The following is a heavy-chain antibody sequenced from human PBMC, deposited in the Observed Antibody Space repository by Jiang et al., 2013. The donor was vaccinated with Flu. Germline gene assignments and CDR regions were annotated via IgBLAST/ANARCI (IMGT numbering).Heavy chain of an antibody. J-gene: IGHJ6*02. CDR1: GGSISSGGYY. D-gene: IGHD5-18*01. CDR2: IYYSGST. Sequence: PGLVKPSQTLSLTCTVSGGSISSGGYYWSWIRQHPGKGLEWIGYIYYSGSTYYNPSLKSRVTISVDTSKNQFSLKLSSVTAADTAVYYCARFGYSYGWGYYYGMDVWGQGTTVTVSS. CDR3: ARFGYSYGWGYYYGMDV. V-gene: IGHV4-31*03.